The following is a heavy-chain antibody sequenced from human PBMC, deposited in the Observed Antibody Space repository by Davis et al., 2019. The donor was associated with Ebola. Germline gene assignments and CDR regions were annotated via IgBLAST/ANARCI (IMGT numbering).Heavy chain of an antibody. Sequence: GGSLRLSCAASGFTFSSYGMHWVRQAPGKGLEWVAVISYDGSNKYYADSVKGRFTIPRDNSKNTLYLQMNSLRAEDTAVYYCAKDGLYDSSGYYPYYYYYYGMDVWGQGTTVTVSS. CDR2: ISYDGSNK. D-gene: IGHD3-22*01. V-gene: IGHV3-30*18. CDR3: AKDGLYDSSGYYPYYYYYYGMDV. J-gene: IGHJ6*02. CDR1: GFTFSSYG.